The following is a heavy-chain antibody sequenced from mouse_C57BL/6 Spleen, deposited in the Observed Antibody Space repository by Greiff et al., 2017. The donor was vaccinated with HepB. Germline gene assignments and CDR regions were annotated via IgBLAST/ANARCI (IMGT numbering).Heavy chain of an antibody. CDR3: ARFGNYDGLFAY. D-gene: IGHD2-1*01. V-gene: IGHV1-81*01. CDR2: IYPRSGNT. J-gene: IGHJ3*01. Sequence: VQLQQSGAELARPGASVKLSCKASGYTFTSYGISWVKQRTGQGLEWIGEIYPRSGNTYYNEKFKGKATLTADKSSSTAYMELRSLTSEDSAVYFCARFGNYDGLFAYWGQGTLVTVSA. CDR1: GYTFTSYG.